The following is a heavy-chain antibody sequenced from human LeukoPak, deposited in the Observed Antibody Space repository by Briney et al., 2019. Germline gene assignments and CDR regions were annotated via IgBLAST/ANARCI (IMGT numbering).Heavy chain of an antibody. CDR1: GFTFSSYA. V-gene: IGHV3-23*01. D-gene: IGHD5-18*01. CDR3: AKDGKLRGYSYGYPGGSFDY. Sequence: PGGSLRLSCAASGFTFSSYAMSWVRQAPGKGLEWVSAISGSGGSTYYADSVKGRFTISRDNSKNTLYLQMNSLRAEDTAVYYCAKDGKLRGYSYGYPGGSFDYWGQGTLVTVSS. J-gene: IGHJ4*02. CDR2: ISGSGGST.